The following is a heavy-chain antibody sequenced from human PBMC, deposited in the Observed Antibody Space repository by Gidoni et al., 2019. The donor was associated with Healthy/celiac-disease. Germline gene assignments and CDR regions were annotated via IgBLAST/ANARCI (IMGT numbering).Heavy chain of an antibody. D-gene: IGHD3-22*01. Sequence: QITLKESGPTLVKPTQTLTLTCTFSGFSLSTSGVGVGWVRQPPGKALEWLALIYWDDDKRYSPSLKSRLTITKDTSKNQVVLTMTNMDPVDTATYYCAHTPQNYYDSSGDLDWFDPWGQGTLVTVSS. CDR3: AHTPQNYYDSSGDLDWFDP. CDR1: GFSLSTSGVG. V-gene: IGHV2-5*02. J-gene: IGHJ5*02. CDR2: IYWDDDK.